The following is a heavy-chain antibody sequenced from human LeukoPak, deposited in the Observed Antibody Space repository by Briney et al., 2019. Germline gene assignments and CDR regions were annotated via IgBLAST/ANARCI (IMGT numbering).Heavy chain of an antibody. V-gene: IGHV7-4-1*02. D-gene: IGHD2-2*01. CDR2: INTNTGNP. CDR1: GYTFTSYA. CDR3: ARVQGYCSTTSCYPHY. Sequence: ASVKVSCKASGYTFTSYAMNWARQAPGQGLEWMGWINTNTGNPTYAQGFTGRFVFSLDTSVNTAYLQISSLKAEDTAIYYCARVQGYCSTTSCYPHYWGQGTLVTVSS. J-gene: IGHJ4*02.